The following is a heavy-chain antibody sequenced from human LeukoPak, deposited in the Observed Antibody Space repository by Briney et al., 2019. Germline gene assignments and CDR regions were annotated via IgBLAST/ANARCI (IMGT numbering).Heavy chain of an antibody. CDR3: ARRPAATNNHFWFDP. J-gene: IGHJ5*02. V-gene: IGHV1-8*02. Sequence: GASVKVSCKASGYTFTSYGISWVRQAPGQGLEWMGWMNPNSGNTGYAQKFQGRVTMTRNTSISTAYMELSSLRSEDTAVYYCARRPAATNNHFWFDPWGQGTLVTVSS. CDR2: MNPNSGNT. D-gene: IGHD2-2*01. CDR1: GYTFTSYG.